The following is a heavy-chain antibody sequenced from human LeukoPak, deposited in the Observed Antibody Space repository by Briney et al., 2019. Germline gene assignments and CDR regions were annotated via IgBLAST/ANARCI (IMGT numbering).Heavy chain of an antibody. CDR3: ARLKGVAYYYGMDV. J-gene: IGHJ6*02. V-gene: IGHV4-59*01. CDR2: IYYSGST. D-gene: IGHD2-15*01. Sequence: PSETLSLTCTVSGGSISSYYWSWIRQPPGKGLEWIGYIYYSGSTNYNPSLKSRVTISVDTSKNQFSLKLSSVTAADTAVYCCARLKGVAYYYGMDVWGQGTTVTVSS. CDR1: GGSISSYY.